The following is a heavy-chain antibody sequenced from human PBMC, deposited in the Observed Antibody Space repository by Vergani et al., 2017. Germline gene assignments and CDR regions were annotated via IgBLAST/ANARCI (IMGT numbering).Heavy chain of an antibody. V-gene: IGHV4-61*02. J-gene: IGHJ4*02. Sequence: QVQLQESGPGLVKPSQTLSLICTVSGGSINSHNYYWSWIRQPAGKGLEWIGRIHTSGSTNYNPSLKSRVTMSEDTSKNQFSLNLTSVTAADTAVYFCARGSCLGGSCYKPLFDYWGQGTLVIVSS. CDR3: ARGSCLGGSCYKPLFDY. CDR2: IHTSGST. CDR1: GGSINSHNYY. D-gene: IGHD2-15*01.